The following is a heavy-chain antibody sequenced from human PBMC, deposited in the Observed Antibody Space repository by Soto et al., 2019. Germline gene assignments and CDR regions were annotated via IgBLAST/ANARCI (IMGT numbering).Heavy chain of an antibody. D-gene: IGHD2-21*02. J-gene: IGHJ6*02. Sequence: SETLSLTCTVSGGSISSGGYYWSWIRQHPGKGLEWIGYIYYTGSTVYNPSFKSRVTISVDTSKNQFSLKLNSVTAADTAVYYCARDLWGYCGTDCYPLDVWGQGTTVTVSS. CDR1: GGSISSGGYY. CDR2: IYYTGST. CDR3: ARDLWGYCGTDCYPLDV. V-gene: IGHV4-61*08.